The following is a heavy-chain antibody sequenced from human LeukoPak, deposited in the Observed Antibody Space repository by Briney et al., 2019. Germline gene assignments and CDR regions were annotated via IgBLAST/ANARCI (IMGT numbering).Heavy chain of an antibody. CDR2: IYYSGST. J-gene: IGHJ4*02. V-gene: IGHV4-59*01. Sequence: SETLSLTCTVSGGSISSYYWSWIRQPPGKGLEWIGYIYYSGSTNYNPSLKSRVTISVDTSKNQFSLKLSSVTAADTAVYYCAREVGYDSSGYYYEPTAFDYWGQGTLVTVSS. D-gene: IGHD3-22*01. CDR1: GGSISSYY. CDR3: AREVGYDSSGYYYEPTAFDY.